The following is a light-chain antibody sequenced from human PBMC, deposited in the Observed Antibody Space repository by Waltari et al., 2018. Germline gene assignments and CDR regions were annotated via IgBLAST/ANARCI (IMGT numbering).Light chain of an antibody. V-gene: IGKV2-28*01. Sequence: DIVMIQSPVSLPVSPGEPASISCRSSQSPLHSNGNIYLDWYVQKPGQSPQLLIYSVSNRASGVPDMFSCSGSCTDFTLKISRVEAEDVGVYYCMNAVQTLTFGGGTKVEIK. CDR3: MNAVQTLT. CDR1: QSPLHSNGNIY. CDR2: SVS. J-gene: IGKJ4*01.